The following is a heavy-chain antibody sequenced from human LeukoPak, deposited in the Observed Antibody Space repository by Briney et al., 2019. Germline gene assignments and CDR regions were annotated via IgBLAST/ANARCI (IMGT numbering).Heavy chain of an antibody. Sequence: PSETLSLTCGVYGGSFSGFYWTWVRQPPGKGLEWIGEINQSGITSYSPSLKSRMVISVDTSKKQFSLKLNSVTAADTAVYYCARGGTFGEPFSRSWGQGTLVTVSS. CDR3: ARGGTFGEPFSRS. CDR2: INQSGIT. J-gene: IGHJ4*02. D-gene: IGHD3-10*01. CDR1: GGSFSGFY. V-gene: IGHV4-34*01.